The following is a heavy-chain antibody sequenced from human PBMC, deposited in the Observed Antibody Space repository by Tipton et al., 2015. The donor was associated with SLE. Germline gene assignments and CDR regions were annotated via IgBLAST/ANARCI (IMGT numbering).Heavy chain of an antibody. CDR3: ARALRGGSGRGWFDP. CDR1: GGSISSSSYY. V-gene: IGHV4-39*01. Sequence: LRLSCAVYGGSISSSSYYWGWIRQPPGKGLEWIGSIYYSGSTYYNPSLKSRVTISVDTSKNQFSLKLSSVTAADTAVYYWARALRGGSGRGWFDPWGQGTLVTVSS. CDR2: IYYSGST. D-gene: IGHD6-19*01. J-gene: IGHJ5*02.